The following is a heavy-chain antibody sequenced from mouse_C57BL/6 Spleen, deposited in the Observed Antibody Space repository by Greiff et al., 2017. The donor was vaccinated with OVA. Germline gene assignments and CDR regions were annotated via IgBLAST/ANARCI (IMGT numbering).Heavy chain of an antibody. V-gene: IGHV1-26*01. J-gene: IGHJ2*01. Sequence: EVQLQQSGPELVKPGASVKISCKASGYTFTDYYMNWVKQSHGKSLEWIGDINPNNGGTSYNQKFKGKATLTVDKSSSTAYMELRSLTSEDSAVYYCARFITTVVEGYFDYWGQGTTLTVSS. CDR3: ARFITTVVEGYFDY. CDR2: INPNNGGT. D-gene: IGHD1-1*01. CDR1: GYTFTDYY.